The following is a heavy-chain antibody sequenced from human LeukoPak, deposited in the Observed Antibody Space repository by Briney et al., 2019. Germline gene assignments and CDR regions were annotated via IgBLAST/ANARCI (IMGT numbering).Heavy chain of an antibody. J-gene: IGHJ4*02. CDR2: IYYTGNT. Sequence: SETLSLTCTVSGGSISSNSYYWGWVRQPPGKGLEWIGSIYYTGNTYYNPSLKSRVSVSADMSKNHFSLKLTSVTAAGTAVYYCARLGYSSSPGSAGPYYFDYWGQGILVTVSS. CDR3: ARLGYSSSPGSAGPYYFDY. V-gene: IGHV4-39*02. CDR1: GGSISSNSYY. D-gene: IGHD6-13*01.